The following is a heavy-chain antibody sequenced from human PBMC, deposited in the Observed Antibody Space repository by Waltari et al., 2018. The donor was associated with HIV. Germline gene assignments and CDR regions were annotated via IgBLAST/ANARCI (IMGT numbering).Heavy chain of an antibody. CDR2: INPKSGGR. CDR1: GYTVTDYY. Sequence: QVQLVQSGAEVKKPGASVKVSCKASGYTVTDYYVHWVRQAPGQRLEWVGWINPKSGGRKFAQKFQGRVTMTWDTSITTAYMELHRLRSDDTAVYYCARRSWDLWGQGTLLTVSS. CDR3: ARRSWDL. J-gene: IGHJ5*02. V-gene: IGHV1-2*02.